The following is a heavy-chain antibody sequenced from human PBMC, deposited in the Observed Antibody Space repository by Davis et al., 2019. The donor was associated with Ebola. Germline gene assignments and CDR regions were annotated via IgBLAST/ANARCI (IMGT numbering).Heavy chain of an antibody. CDR1: AFTFSSYE. D-gene: IGHD3-22*01. V-gene: IGHV3-48*03. J-gene: IGHJ4*02. Sequence: GESLKISCSASAFTFSSYEMNWVRQAPGKGLEWVSYISSSGSTIYYADSVKGRFTISRDNAKNSLYLQMNSLRAEDTAVYYCARERVYYDSSGYSLWTGYYFDYWGQGTLVTVSS. CDR3: ARERVYYDSSGYSLWTGYYFDY. CDR2: ISSSGSTI.